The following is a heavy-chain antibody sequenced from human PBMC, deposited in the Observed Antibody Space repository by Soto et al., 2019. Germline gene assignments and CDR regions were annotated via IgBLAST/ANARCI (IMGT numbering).Heavy chain of an antibody. CDR3: ARVGYCSGGSCYYEHYFDY. J-gene: IGHJ4*02. CDR2: IFYSGST. CDR1: GGSISSYY. V-gene: IGHV4-59*01. Sequence: PSETLSLTCTVSGGSISSYYWSWIRQPPGKRLEWIGYIFYSGSTNYNPSLKSRVTISVDTSKNQFSLKLSSVTAADTAVYYCARVGYCSGGSCYYEHYFDYWGQGTLVTVSS. D-gene: IGHD2-15*01.